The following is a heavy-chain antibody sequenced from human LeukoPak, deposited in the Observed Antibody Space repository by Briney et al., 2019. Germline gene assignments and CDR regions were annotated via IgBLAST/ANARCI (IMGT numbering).Heavy chain of an antibody. CDR3: AKSNGYGLVDI. D-gene: IGHD3-10*01. V-gene: IGHV4-59*12. J-gene: IGHJ3*02. Sequence: GSLRLSCAASGFTFSSYEMNWVRQAPGKGLEWIGNIFYSGGTYYSPSLKSRVTISLDTSRNQFSLKLNSVTAADTAVYYCAKSNGYGLVDIWGQGTMVTVSS. CDR1: GFTFSSYE. CDR2: IFYSGGT.